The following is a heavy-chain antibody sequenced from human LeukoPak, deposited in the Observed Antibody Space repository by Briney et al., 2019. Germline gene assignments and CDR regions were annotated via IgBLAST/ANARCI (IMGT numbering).Heavy chain of an antibody. CDR3: ARDRAGGLLRYFDWFDY. D-gene: IGHD3-9*01. CDR1: GFTFSSYW. V-gene: IGHV3-7*01. CDR2: IKQDGSEK. J-gene: IGHJ4*02. Sequence: GGSLRLSCAASGFTFSSYWMSWVRQAPGKGLEWVVNIKQDGSEKYYVDSVKGRFTISRDNAKNSLYLQMNSLRAEDTAVYYCARDRAGGLLRYFDWFDYWGQGTLVTVSS.